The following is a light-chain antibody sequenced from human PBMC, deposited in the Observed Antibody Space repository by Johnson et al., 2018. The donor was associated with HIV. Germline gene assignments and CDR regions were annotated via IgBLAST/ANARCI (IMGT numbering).Light chain of an antibody. CDR1: SSNIGNNY. CDR3: GTWDSSRSAGRV. J-gene: IGLJ1*01. CDR2: DNN. Sequence: QSVLTQPPSVSAAPGQKVTISCSGSSSNIGNNYVSWYQQLPGTAPKLLIYDNNKRPSGIPDRFSGSKSGTSATLGITGLQTGDEADYYGGTWDSSRSAGRVVGIGTKVTVL. V-gene: IGLV1-51*01.